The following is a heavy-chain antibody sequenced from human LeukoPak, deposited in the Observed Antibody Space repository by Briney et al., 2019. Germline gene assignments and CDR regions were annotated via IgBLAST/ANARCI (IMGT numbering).Heavy chain of an antibody. D-gene: IGHD3-16*01. V-gene: IGHV3-30*02. CDR1: GFNFTNYV. J-gene: IGHJ4*02. Sequence: GGSLRLSCAASGFNFTNYVMHWVRQAPGKGLEWVSFIGSDGSDKHYANSVKGRFTISRDNSKNTLYLQMNSLRPEDTAVYYCAKDLSSGGGYDWGQGTLVTVSS. CDR3: AKDLSSGGGYD. CDR2: IGSDGSDK.